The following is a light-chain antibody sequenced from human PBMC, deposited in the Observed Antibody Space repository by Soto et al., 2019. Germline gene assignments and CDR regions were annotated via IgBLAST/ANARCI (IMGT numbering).Light chain of an antibody. Sequence: IVLTQSPATLSLSPGERAALSCRASQSVITSLAWYQHKPGQAPRLFIYDASKRAPGIPARFRGSGSGTDFTLTISSLEPEDFAVYYCQVRDVWPSFGQGTKVEIK. CDR1: QSVITS. CDR2: DAS. J-gene: IGKJ1*01. V-gene: IGKV3-11*01. CDR3: QVRDVWPS.